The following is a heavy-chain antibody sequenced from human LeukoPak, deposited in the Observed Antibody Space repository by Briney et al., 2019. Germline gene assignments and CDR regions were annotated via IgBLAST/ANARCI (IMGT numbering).Heavy chain of an antibody. CDR3: ARDPRAYASEYDN. V-gene: IGHV3-11*01. D-gene: IGHD3-16*01. Sequence: GGSLRLSCAASGFTFSSYGMSWIRQAPGKGLEWISYISGSGSIIYYAASVKGRFTISRDNAKNSLYLQMNSLRAEDTAVYYCARDPRAYASEYDNWGQGTLVTVSS. J-gene: IGHJ4*02. CDR1: GFTFSSYG. CDR2: ISGSGSII.